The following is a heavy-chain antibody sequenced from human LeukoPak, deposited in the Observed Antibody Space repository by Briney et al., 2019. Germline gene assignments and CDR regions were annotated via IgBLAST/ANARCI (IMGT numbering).Heavy chain of an antibody. CDR3: ARALGETYSNWFDP. Sequence: PSETLSLTCTVSGGSISSYYWSWLRPPAGKGLEWIGRIYTSGSTNYNPSLKSRVTMSVDTSKNQFSLKLNSVTAADTAVYFCARALGETYSNWFDPWGQGTLVTVSS. CDR2: IYTSGST. CDR1: GGSISSYY. V-gene: IGHV4-4*07. D-gene: IGHD3-16*01. J-gene: IGHJ5*02.